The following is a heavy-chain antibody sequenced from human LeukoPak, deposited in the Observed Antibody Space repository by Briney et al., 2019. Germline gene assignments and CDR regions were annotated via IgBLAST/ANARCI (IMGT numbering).Heavy chain of an antibody. CDR2: IIPILGIA. D-gene: IGHD5-12*01. J-gene: IGHJ4*02. CDR1: GGTFSSYT. V-gene: IGHV1-69*04. Sequence: GASVKVSCKASGGTFSSYTISWVRQAPGQGLEWMGRIIPILGIANYAQKFQGRVAITADKSTSTAYMELSSLRSEDTAVYYCAREGGYSGYDLQPYFDYWGQGTLVTVSS. CDR3: AREGGYSGYDLQPYFDY.